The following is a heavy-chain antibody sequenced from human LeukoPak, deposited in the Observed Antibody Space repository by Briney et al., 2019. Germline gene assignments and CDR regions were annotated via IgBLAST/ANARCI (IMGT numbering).Heavy chain of an antibody. D-gene: IGHD3-16*02. V-gene: IGHV1-8*03. CDR3: ARGDVWGTYRSHYFDY. CDR1: GYTFTTYD. Sequence: ASVEVSCKASGYTFTTYDINWVRQATGQGLEWMGWMNPYSGNTGYAQKFQGRVSITKNTSISTAYMELSSLRSEDTAVYYCARGDVWGTYRSHYFDYWGQGTLVTVSS. J-gene: IGHJ4*02. CDR2: MNPYSGNT.